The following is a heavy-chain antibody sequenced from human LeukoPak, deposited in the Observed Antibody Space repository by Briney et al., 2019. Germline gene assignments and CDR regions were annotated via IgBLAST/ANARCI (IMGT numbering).Heavy chain of an antibody. CDR2: IYTSGST. V-gene: IGHV4-61*02. D-gene: IGHD6-6*01. CDR1: GGSISSGSYY. J-gene: IGHJ2*01. CDR3: ARVWEYSSSSGSYWYFDL. Sequence: SQTLSLTCTVSGGSISSGSYYWSWIRQPAGKGLEWIGRIYTSGSTNYNPSLKSRVTISVDTSKNQFSLKLSSVTAADTAVYYCARVWEYSSSSGSYWYFDLWGRGTLVTVSS.